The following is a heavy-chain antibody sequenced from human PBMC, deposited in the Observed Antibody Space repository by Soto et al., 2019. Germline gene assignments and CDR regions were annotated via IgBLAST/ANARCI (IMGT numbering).Heavy chain of an antibody. Sequence: GGSLRLSCVGSGFAFRTHAMSWVRQAPGKGLEWVSTFSGSGGNIYYAESMKGRLTISRDDSKNTLYLQMNSLRVEDTAVYYCAKDPPWTVGPLAMDVWGQGTTVTVSS. CDR1: GFAFRTHA. J-gene: IGHJ6*02. CDR2: FSGSGGNI. V-gene: IGHV3-23*01. D-gene: IGHD1-26*01. CDR3: AKDPPWTVGPLAMDV.